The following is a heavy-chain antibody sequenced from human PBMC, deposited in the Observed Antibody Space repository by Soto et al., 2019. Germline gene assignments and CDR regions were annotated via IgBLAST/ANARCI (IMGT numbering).Heavy chain of an antibody. J-gene: IGHJ6*03. D-gene: IGHD3-3*01. CDR3: ARVPKYDFWSGYYSSDYYHYMDV. Sequence: SETLSLTCTVSGGSISSYYWSWIRQPPGKGLEWIGYIYYSGSTNYNPPLKSRVTISVDTSKNQISLKLSSVTAADTAVYYCARVPKYDFWSGYYSSDYYHYMDVWGKGTTVTVSS. CDR1: GGSISSYY. CDR2: IYYSGST. V-gene: IGHV4-59*01.